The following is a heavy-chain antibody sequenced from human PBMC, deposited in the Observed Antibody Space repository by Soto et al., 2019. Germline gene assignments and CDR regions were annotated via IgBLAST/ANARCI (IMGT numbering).Heavy chain of an antibody. CDR3: AGFVVTASRNSDFDY. D-gene: IGHD2-15*01. V-gene: IGHV4-39*01. CDR1: GISVSTSDYY. J-gene: IGHJ4*02. Sequence: PSETLSLTCTVSGISVSTSDYYWGWVRQPPGKGLDWIGNIYYSGSTFYNPSLRSRVTLSVDTSKNQFSLRLNSVTAADTAVYFCAGFVVTASRNSDFDYWGQGTLVTVYS. CDR2: IYYSGST.